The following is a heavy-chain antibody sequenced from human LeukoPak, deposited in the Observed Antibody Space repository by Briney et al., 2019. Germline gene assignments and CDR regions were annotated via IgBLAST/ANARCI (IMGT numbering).Heavy chain of an antibody. V-gene: IGHV1-69*01. CDR3: ARELGFFSSTSSPCWDY. CDR2: IIPIFGTA. J-gene: IGHJ4*02. CDR1: GGTFSSYA. Sequence: SVKVSCKASGGTFSSYAISWVRQAPGQGLEWMGGIIPIFGTANYAQKFQGRVTITADESTSTAYMELSSLRSEDTAVYYCARELGFFSSTSSPCWDYWGQGTLVTVSS. D-gene: IGHD2-2*01.